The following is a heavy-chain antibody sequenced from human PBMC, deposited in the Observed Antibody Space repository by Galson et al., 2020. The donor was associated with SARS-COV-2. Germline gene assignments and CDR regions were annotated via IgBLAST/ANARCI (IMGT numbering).Heavy chain of an antibody. J-gene: IGHJ2*01. V-gene: IGHV4-34*01. CDR1: GGSFSGYY. Sequence: PSETLSLTCAVYGGSFSGYYWSWIRQPPGKGLEWIGEINHSGSTNYNPSLKSRVTISVDTSKNQFSLKLSSVTAADTAVYYCARGSPVVFPPSHRPKKYWYFDLWGRGTLVTVSS. D-gene: IGHD2-15*01. CDR2: INHSGST. CDR3: ARGSPVVFPPSHRPKKYWYFDL.